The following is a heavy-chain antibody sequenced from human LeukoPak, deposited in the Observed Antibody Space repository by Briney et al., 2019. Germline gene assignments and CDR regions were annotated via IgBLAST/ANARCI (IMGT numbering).Heavy chain of an antibody. CDR3: AKDEGNYDILTGYYTYFDY. Sequence: GGSLRLPCAASGFTLSSSAMSWVRQAPGKGLEWVSAISGSGGSTFYADSVKGRFTISRDNSKNTLYLQMNSLRAEDTAVYYCAKDEGNYDILTGYYTYFDYWGQGTLVTVSS. J-gene: IGHJ4*02. CDR2: ISGSGGST. CDR1: GFTLSSSA. V-gene: IGHV3-23*01. D-gene: IGHD3-9*01.